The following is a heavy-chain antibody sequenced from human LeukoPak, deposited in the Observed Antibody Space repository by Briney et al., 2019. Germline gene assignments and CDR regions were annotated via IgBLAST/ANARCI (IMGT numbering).Heavy chain of an antibody. V-gene: IGHV3-23*05. CDR2: IDKTTYPT. CDR1: GFTFTNAW. CDR3: AKFEGATIPGWFNDY. Sequence: GGSLRLSCAASGFTFTNAWTYWVRQAPGKGLEWVSTIDKTTYPTFYADSVKGRFTISRDNSKNTLYLQMNSLRIEDTAVYFCAKFEGATIPGWFNDYWGQGILVTVSS. J-gene: IGHJ4*02. D-gene: IGHD6-19*01.